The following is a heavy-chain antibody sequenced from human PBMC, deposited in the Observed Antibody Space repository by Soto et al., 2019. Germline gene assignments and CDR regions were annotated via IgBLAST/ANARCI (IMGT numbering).Heavy chain of an antibody. Sequence: PGGSLRLSCVVSGFTFSSSAINWVRKAPGKGLEWVSTISGSGVANFYADSVKGRFTISRDNSNNTVSLQMNSLRAEDAAVYYCAKDRSPGATTWNVYWGQGTLVTV. V-gene: IGHV3-23*01. J-gene: IGHJ1*01. CDR2: ISGSGVAN. CDR1: GFTFSSSA. D-gene: IGHD1-1*01. CDR3: AKDRSPGATTWNVY.